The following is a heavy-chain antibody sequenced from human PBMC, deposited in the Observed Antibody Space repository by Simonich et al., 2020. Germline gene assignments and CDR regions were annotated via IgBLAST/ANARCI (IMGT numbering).Heavy chain of an antibody. CDR2: INPNSGGT. D-gene: IGHD7-27*01. V-gene: IGHV1-2*02. Sequence: QVQLVQSGAEVKKPGASVKVSCKASGYTFTGYYMHWVRQAPGQGLEGKGWINPNSGGTNYAQKCQGRVTMTRDTSTSAAYMELSRLRADDTAVYYCARGALTGDYYDMDVWGKGTTVTVSS. J-gene: IGHJ6*03. CDR3: ARGALTGDYYDMDV. CDR1: GYTFTGYY.